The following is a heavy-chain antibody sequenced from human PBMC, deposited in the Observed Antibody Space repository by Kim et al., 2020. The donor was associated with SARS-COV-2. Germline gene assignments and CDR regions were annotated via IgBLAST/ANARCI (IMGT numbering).Heavy chain of an antibody. CDR2: FYYSGST. J-gene: IGHJ4*01. D-gene: IGHD3-3*01. CDR1: GGSISSGGYY. CDR3: ARARTIFGVVTSAFDY. Sequence: SETLSLTCTVSGGSISSGGYYWSWIRQHPGKGLEWIGYFYYSGSTYYNPSLKSRVIISVDTSKNQFSLKLSSVTAEDTVVYYCARARTIFGVVTSAFDY. V-gene: IGHV4-31*03.